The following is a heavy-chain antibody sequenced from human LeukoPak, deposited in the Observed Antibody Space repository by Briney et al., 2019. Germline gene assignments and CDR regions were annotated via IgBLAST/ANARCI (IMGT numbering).Heavy chain of an antibody. CDR3: ASAPVDYYYGMDV. D-gene: IGHD6-19*01. Sequence: ASVKVSCKASGGTFSSYAISWVRQAPGQGLEWMGGIIPIFGTANYAQKFQGRVTMTRDTSTSTVYMELSSLRSEDTAVYYCASAPVDYYYGMDVWGQGTTVTVSS. J-gene: IGHJ6*02. CDR1: GGTFSSYA. V-gene: IGHV1-69*05. CDR2: IIPIFGTA.